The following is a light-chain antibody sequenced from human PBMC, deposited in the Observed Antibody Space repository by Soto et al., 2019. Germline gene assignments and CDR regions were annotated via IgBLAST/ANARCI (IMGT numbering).Light chain of an antibody. CDR2: DAS. CDR1: QNINND. V-gene: IGKV1-33*01. Sequence: VQMTQSPSSLSGCVADRFTITSQPSQNINNDLNWYQQKPGRAPKLLIYDASNLEAGVPSRFRGSGSGTDFTFTISRLQPEDIATYYCQQYENLPTFGQGTRLEI. CDR3: QQYENLPT. J-gene: IGKJ5*01.